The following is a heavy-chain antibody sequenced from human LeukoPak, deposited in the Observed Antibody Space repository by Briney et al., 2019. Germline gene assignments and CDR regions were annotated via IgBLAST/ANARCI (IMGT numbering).Heavy chain of an antibody. J-gene: IGHJ4*02. D-gene: IGHD3-22*01. V-gene: IGHV1-2*04. CDR1: GYTFTDYY. CDR3: ARERNSGYSSLGP. CDR2: INPNSFDT. Sequence: ASVKVSCKASGYTFTDYYIHWVRQAPGQGLEWMGWINPNSFDTKYAQKLQGSVTMTRDTSIATAYMELRRLTSDDTAVYYCARERNSGYSSLGPWGQGTLVTVSS.